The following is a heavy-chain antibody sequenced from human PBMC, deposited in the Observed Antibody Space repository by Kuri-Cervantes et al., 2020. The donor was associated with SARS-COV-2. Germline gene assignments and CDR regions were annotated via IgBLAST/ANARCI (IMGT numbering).Heavy chain of an antibody. CDR3: ARRREITGGIYYYYYYMDV. J-gene: IGHJ6*03. CDR1: GGSFSGYY. CDR2: INHSGST. V-gene: IGHV4-34*01. D-gene: IGHD7-27*01. Sequence: ESLKISCAVYGGSFSGYYWSWIRQPPGKGLEWIGEINHSGSTNYNPSLKSRVTISVDTSKNQFSLKLSSVTAADTAVYYCARRREITGGIYYYYYYMDVWGKGTTVTVSS.